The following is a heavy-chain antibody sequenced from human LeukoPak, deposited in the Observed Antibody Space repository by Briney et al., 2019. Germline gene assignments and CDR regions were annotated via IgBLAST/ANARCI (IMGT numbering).Heavy chain of an antibody. V-gene: IGHV4-59*01. D-gene: IGHD3-10*01. Sequence: SETLSLTCTVSGGSISSYYWSWIRQPPGKGLEWIGYIYYSGSTNYNPSLKSRVTISVDTSKNQFSLKLSSVTAADTAVYYCARNPPYGSGAHDAFDIWGQGTMVTVSS. CDR2: IYYSGST. J-gene: IGHJ3*02. CDR1: GGSISSYY. CDR3: ARNPPYGSGAHDAFDI.